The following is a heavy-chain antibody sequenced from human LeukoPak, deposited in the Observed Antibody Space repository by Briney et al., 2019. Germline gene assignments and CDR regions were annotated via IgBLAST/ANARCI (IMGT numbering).Heavy chain of an antibody. CDR3: ARGGRAELSWFDP. CDR1: GGSISSGSYY. Sequence: PSQTLSLTCTVSGGSISSGSYYWSWIRQPAGKGLEWIGRIYTSGSTNYNPSLKSRVTISVDTSKNQFSLKLSSVTAADTAVYYCARGGRAELSWFDPWGQGTLVTVSS. D-gene: IGHD1-26*01. J-gene: IGHJ5*02. V-gene: IGHV4-61*02. CDR2: IYTSGST.